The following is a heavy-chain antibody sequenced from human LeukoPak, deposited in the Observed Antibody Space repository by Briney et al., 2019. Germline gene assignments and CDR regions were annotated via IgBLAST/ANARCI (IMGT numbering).Heavy chain of an antibody. D-gene: IGHD1-1*01. CDR3: ATETWND. CDR1: GFSFSSYW. J-gene: IGHJ4*02. V-gene: IGHV3-53*01. Sequence: GGSLRLSCAASGFSFSSYWMSWVRQAPGKGLEWVSAIFRDGSTSHADSVKGRFTISRDNSRNTVYLQMNSLRAEDTAVYYCATETWNDWGQGTLVTVSS. CDR2: IFRDGST.